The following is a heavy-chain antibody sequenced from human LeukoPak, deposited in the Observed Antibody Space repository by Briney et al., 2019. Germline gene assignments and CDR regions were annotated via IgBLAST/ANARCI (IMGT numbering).Heavy chain of an antibody. Sequence: PSETLSLTCAVYGGSFSGYYWSWIRQPPGKGLEWFGEINHSGSTNYNPSLKSRVTISVDTSKNQFSLKLSSVTAADTAVYYCARGLYYYDSSGYWSWGQGTLVTVSS. CDR3: ARGLYYYDSSGYWS. CDR2: INHSGST. CDR1: GGSFSGYY. D-gene: IGHD3-22*01. J-gene: IGHJ4*02. V-gene: IGHV4-34*01.